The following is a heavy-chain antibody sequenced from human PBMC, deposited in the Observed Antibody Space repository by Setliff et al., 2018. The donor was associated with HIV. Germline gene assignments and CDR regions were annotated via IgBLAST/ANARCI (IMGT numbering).Heavy chain of an antibody. CDR3: ARMLWRWGNYFDY. J-gene: IGHJ4*02. D-gene: IGHD3-16*01. V-gene: IGHV4-39*07. CDR1: GGSISSSSYY. Sequence: SETLSLTCTVSGGSISSSSYYWGWIRQPPGKGLEWIGSIYYSGSTYYNPSLKSRVTISVDTSKNQFSLELRSVTAADTALYYCARMLWRWGNYFDYWGQGTLVTVSS. CDR2: IYYSGST.